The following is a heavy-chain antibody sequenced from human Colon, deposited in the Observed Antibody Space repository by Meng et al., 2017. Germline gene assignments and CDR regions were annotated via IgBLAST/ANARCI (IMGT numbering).Heavy chain of an antibody. V-gene: IGHV3-7*01. J-gene: IGHJ4*02. CDR1: GFTFTTYW. D-gene: IGHD6-13*01. CDR3: AKYSSRALEY. Sequence: EVKVVESGGGLVRPGGSLRLFCAAFGFTFTTYWMSWLRQAPGKGLEWVAHIKKDGSETYYVDSVKGRFTISRDNAKNSLYLQLNSLGAEDTAVYYCAKYSSRALEYWGQGTLVTVSS. CDR2: IKKDGSET.